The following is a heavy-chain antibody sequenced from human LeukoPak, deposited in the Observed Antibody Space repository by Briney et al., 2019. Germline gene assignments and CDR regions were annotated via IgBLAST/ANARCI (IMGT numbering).Heavy chain of an antibody. Sequence: SETLSLTCAVYGGSFTGYYWSWVRQSPGKGLERIGEINHSGSANYNPSLKSRVTISGDMSTNQFSLNLTSVTAADTAVYYCARGSYDFWSGYTNWFDPWGQGTLVTVSS. J-gene: IGHJ5*02. CDR3: ARGSYDFWSGYTNWFDP. V-gene: IGHV4-34*01. D-gene: IGHD3-3*01. CDR1: GGSFTGYY. CDR2: INHSGSA.